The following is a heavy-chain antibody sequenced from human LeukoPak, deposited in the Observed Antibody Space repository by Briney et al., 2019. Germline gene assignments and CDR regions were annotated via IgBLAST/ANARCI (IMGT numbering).Heavy chain of an antibody. D-gene: IGHD3-10*01. CDR3: ATELIWVGELLGHDTFDI. CDR2: IKQDGSDK. J-gene: IGHJ3*02. CDR1: GFTFSSYW. Sequence: GGSLRLSCAASGFTFSSYWMSWVRQAPGKGLEWVANIKQDGSDKYYVDSVKGRFTISRDNAKNSLYLQMNSLKTEDTAVYYCATELIWVGELLGHDTFDIWGQGTMVTVSS. V-gene: IGHV3-7*05.